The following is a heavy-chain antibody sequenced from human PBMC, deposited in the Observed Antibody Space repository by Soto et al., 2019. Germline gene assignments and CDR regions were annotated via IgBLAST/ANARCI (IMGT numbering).Heavy chain of an antibody. J-gene: IGHJ5*02. CDR2: INAGNGNT. CDR1: GYTFTSHA. V-gene: IGHV1-3*01. Sequence: ASVKVSCKASGYTFTSHAMHWVRQAPGQRLEWMGWINAGNGNTKYSQKFQGRVTITTDTSASTGYMELSSLRSEDTAVYYCAGDGIAAAGTSWFDPWGQGTLVTVSS. CDR3: AGDGIAAAGTSWFDP. D-gene: IGHD6-13*01.